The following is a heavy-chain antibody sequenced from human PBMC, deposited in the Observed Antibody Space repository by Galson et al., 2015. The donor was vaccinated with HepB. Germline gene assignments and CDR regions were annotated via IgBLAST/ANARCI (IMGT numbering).Heavy chain of an antibody. Sequence: SLRLSCAASGFTFSSYAMHWVRQAPGKGLEWVAVISYDGSNKYYADSVKGRFTISRDNSKNTLYLQMNSLRAEDTAVYYCARLRRTYFDYWGQGTLVTVSS. D-gene: IGHD4-17*01. V-gene: IGHV3-30-3*01. CDR1: GFTFSSYA. CDR3: ARLRRTYFDY. CDR2: ISYDGSNK. J-gene: IGHJ4*02.